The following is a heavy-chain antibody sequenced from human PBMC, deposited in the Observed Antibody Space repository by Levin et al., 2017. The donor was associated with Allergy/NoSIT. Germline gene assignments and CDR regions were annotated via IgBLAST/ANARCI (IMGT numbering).Heavy chain of an antibody. V-gene: IGHV3-30-3*01. Sequence: GGSLRLSCAASGFTFSSYAMHWVRQAPGKGLEWVAVISYDGSNKYYADSVKGRFTISRDNSKNTLYLQMNSLRAEDTAVYYCARRGGFTDYGDYFVAEYFQHWGQGTLVTVSS. CDR1: GFTFSSYA. CDR2: ISYDGSNK. D-gene: IGHD4-17*01. J-gene: IGHJ1*01. CDR3: ARRGGFTDYGDYFVAEYFQH.